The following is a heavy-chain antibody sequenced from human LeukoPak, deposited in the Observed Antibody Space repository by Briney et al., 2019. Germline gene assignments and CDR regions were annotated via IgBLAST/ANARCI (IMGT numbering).Heavy chain of an antibody. V-gene: IGHV3-74*01. D-gene: IGHD3-10*01. CDR2: INSDGSST. CDR1: GFTFRSYW. CDR3: ARDPSRDASGSHWGY. J-gene: IGHJ4*02. Sequence: GGSLRLSCAASGFTFRSYWMHWVRQAPGKGLVWVSRINSDGSSTTYADSVKGRFTIPRDNAKNTLYLQMNSLRAGDTAVYYCARDPSRDASGSHWGYWGQGTLVTVSS.